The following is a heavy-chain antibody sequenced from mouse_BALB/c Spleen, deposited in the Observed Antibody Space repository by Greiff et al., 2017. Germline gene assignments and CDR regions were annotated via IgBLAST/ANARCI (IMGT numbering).Heavy chain of an antibody. V-gene: IGHV5-4*02. CDR1: GFTFSDYY. CDR3: ARSYDYDYAMDY. Sequence: EVQLVESGGGLVKPGGSLKLSCAASGFTFSDYYMYWVRQTPEKRLEWVATISDGGSYTYYPDSVKGRFTISRDNAKNNLYLQMSSLKSEDTAMYYCARSYDYDYAMDYWGQGTSVTVSS. CDR2: ISDGGSYT. J-gene: IGHJ4*01. D-gene: IGHD2-4*01.